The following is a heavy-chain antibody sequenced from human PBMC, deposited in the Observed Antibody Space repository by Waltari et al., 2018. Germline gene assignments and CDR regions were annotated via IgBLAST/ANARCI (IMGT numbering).Heavy chain of an antibody. V-gene: IGHV3-9*02. Sequence: EVQLVESGGGLVQPGRSLTLSCVVSGVNSLDHAIHWVRKTSGKGREWVSGIFCNSGHTGYADSVQGRFTTSRDNAKNSIYLQMNSLRPEDTAIYYCTKDVLAGGADVWGQGTTVTVSS. D-gene: IGHD1-26*01. J-gene: IGHJ6*02. CDR3: TKDVLAGGADV. CDR1: GVNSLDHA. CDR2: IFCNSGHT.